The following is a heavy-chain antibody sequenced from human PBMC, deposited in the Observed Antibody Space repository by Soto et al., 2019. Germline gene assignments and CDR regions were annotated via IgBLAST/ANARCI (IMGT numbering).Heavy chain of an antibody. CDR2: IYYSGST. J-gene: IGHJ4*02. CDR3: ARAPKVSGSSQTRPDF. V-gene: IGHV4-59*01. CDR1: GGSMSSYY. D-gene: IGHD6-6*01. Sequence: SETLSLTCTVSGGSMSSYYWSWIRQSPGKGLEWIGYIYYSGSTNYNPSLKSRVAISLDKSNNQFSLMLSSVTAADTAVYYCARAPKVSGSSQTRPDFWGQGTLVTVSS.